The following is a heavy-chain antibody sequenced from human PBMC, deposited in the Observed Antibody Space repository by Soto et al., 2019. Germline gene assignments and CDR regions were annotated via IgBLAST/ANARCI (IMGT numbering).Heavy chain of an antibody. CDR1: GYTFTGYY. J-gene: IGHJ4*02. CDR3: ATLGYCSGASCYSRDG. D-gene: IGHD2-15*01. V-gene: IGHV1-2*02. CDR2: INPSSGGT. Sequence: QVQLVQSVAEVKKPGASVKVSYKASGYTFTGYYMHWVRQAPGQGLEWMGWINPSSGGTEYAQKFQDRITMARDTSISTAYMELSRLTSDDTAMYYCATLGYCSGASCYSRDGWGQGTLVTVST.